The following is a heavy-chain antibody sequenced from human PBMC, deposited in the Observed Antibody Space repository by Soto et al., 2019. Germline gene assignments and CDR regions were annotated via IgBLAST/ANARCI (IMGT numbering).Heavy chain of an antibody. CDR1: GGTFSSYA. D-gene: IGHD1-1*01. V-gene: IGHV1-69*13. J-gene: IGHJ6*03. CDR3: ARDLEVGAYYYYMDV. CDR2: IIPIFGTA. Sequence: SVKLSCKASGGTFSSYAISWVRQAPKQGLEWMGGIIPIFGTANYAQKFQGRVTITADESTSTAYMELSSLRSEDTAVYYCARDLEVGAYYYYMDVWGKGTTLTVSS.